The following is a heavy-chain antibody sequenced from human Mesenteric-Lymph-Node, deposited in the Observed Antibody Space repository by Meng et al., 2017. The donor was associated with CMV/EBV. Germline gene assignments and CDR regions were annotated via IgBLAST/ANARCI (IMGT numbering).Heavy chain of an antibody. CDR1: GFTFSSYW. V-gene: IGHV3-7*01. CDR2: IKQDGSEK. CDR3: ARAVVVVAALDY. J-gene: IGHJ4*02. D-gene: IGHD2-15*01. Sequence: GGSLRLSGAASGFTFSSYWMSWVRQAPGKGLEWVASIKQDGSEKYYVDSVKGRFTISRDNAKNSLYLQMNSLRAEDTAVYYCARAVVVVAALDYWGQGTLVTVSS.